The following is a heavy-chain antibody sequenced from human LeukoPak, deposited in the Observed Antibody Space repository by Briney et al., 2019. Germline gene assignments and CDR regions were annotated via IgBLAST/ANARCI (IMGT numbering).Heavy chain of an antibody. Sequence: EASVQVSCKVSGYTLTELSMHWVRQAPGKGLEGMEGFDTEDGETIYANKFQGRVTKTEYTSTDTAYMELSRLRSEDTAVYYCATDRKVTIFGVVSPTPLFDYWGQGTLVTVSS. CDR2: FDTEDGET. J-gene: IGHJ4*02. CDR1: GYTLTELS. V-gene: IGHV1-24*01. D-gene: IGHD3-3*01. CDR3: ATDRKVTIFGVVSPTPLFDY.